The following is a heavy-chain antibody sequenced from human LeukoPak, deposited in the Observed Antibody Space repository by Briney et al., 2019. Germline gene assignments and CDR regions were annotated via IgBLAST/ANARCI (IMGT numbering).Heavy chain of an antibody. D-gene: IGHD3-3*01. Sequence: SETLSLTCTVSGGSISSGDYYWSWIRQPPGKGLEWIGYIYYSGSTYYKPSPNSRVNISVATSKNQFSLKLSSVTAADTAVYYCATNDFWSGYYTGYYYYYMDVWGKGTTVTVSS. CDR1: GGSISSGDYY. CDR3: ATNDFWSGYYTGYYYYYMDV. J-gene: IGHJ6*03. V-gene: IGHV4-30-4*08. CDR2: IYYSGST.